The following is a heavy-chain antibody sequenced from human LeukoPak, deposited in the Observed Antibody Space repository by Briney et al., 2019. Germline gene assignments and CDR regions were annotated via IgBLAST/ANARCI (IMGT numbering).Heavy chain of an antibody. Sequence: GGSLRLSCAASGFTFSSYSMNWVRQAPGKGLEWVSSISSSSSYIYYADSVKGRFTISRDNAKNSLYLQMNSLRAEDTAVYYCAYCSSTSCSHTFDYWGQGTLVTVSS. V-gene: IGHV3-21*04. CDR3: AYCSSTSCSHTFDY. J-gene: IGHJ4*02. CDR2: ISSSSSYI. CDR1: GFTFSSYS. D-gene: IGHD2-2*01.